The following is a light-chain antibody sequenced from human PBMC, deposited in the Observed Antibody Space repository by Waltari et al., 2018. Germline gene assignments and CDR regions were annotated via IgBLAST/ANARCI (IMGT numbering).Light chain of an antibody. Sequence: DIQMTQSSSPLSASVGDRVTITCQASQDVSNYLNWYQLKPGKAPKLLIYDASNLETGVPSRFSGSGSGTDFTFTISSLQPEDIATYYCQQCDNLPLTFGGGTKVDIK. CDR3: QQCDNLPLT. CDR1: QDVSNY. CDR2: DAS. J-gene: IGKJ4*01. V-gene: IGKV1-33*01.